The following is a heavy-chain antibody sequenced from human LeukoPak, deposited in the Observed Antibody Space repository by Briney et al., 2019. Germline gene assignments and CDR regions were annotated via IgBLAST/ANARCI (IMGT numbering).Heavy chain of an antibody. D-gene: IGHD5-18*01. V-gene: IGHV3-23*01. J-gene: IGHJ4*02. CDR1: GFTFSSYA. CDR2: ISGGGIST. CDR3: AKDDRIQTRRYSYNY. Sequence: GGSLRLSCAASGFTFSSYAMTWVRQAPGKGLEWVSAISGGGISTYYADSVKGRFTISRDNSQNTLYLQMNSLTAEDTAVYYCAKDDRIQTRRYSYNYWGQGTLVTVSS.